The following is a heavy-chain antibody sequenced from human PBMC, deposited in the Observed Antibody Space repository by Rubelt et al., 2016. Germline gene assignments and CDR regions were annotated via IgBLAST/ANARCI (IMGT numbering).Heavy chain of an antibody. CDR3: ARGGHRDGYNYHFDY. D-gene: IGHD5-24*01. CDR2: INHSGST. V-gene: IGHV4-34*01. J-gene: IGHJ4*02. Sequence: TLSLTCTVSGGSISSHYWGWIRQPPGKGLEWIGEINHSGSTNYNPSLKSRVTISVDTSKNQFSLKLSSVTAADTAVYYCARGGHRDGYNYHFDYWGQGTLVTVSS. CDR1: GGSISSHY.